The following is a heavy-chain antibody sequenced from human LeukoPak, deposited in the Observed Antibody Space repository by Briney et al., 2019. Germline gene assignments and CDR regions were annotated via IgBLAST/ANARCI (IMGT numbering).Heavy chain of an antibody. V-gene: IGHV4-30-2*01. CDR1: GGSISSGGYS. J-gene: IGHJ4*02. CDR3: ARDSGGSGNFDY. D-gene: IGHD3-10*01. Sequence: PSETLSLTCAVSGGSISSGGYSWSWIRQPPGKGLEWIGYIYHSGSTYYNPSLKSRVTISVDRSKNRFSLKLSSVTAADTAVYYCARDSGGSGNFDYWGQGTLVTVSS. CDR2: IYHSGST.